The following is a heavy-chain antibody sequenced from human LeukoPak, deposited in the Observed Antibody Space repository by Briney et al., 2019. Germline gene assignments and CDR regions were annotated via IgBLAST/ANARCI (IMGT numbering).Heavy chain of an antibody. CDR1: GYTFTSYG. CDR3: ARDSPASGIAPTFDP. CDR2: ISAYNGNT. V-gene: IGHV1-18*01. J-gene: IGHJ5*02. D-gene: IGHD6-13*01. Sequence: ASVKVSCKASGYTFTSYGINWVRQAPGQGLEWVGWISAYNGNTNYAQKLQGRVTMTTDTSTSTAYMELRSLRSDDTAVYYCARDSPASGIAPTFDPWGQGTLVTVSS.